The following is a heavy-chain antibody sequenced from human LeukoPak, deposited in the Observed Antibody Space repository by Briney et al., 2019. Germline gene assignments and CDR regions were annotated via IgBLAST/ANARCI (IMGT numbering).Heavy chain of an antibody. V-gene: IGHV3-23*01. CDR2: ISGSGGST. D-gene: IGHD2-2*01. Sequence: GGSLRLSCAASGFTFSSYGMSWVRQVPGKGLEWVSGISGSGGSTYYADSVKGRFTISRDNSKNTLYLQMNSLKTEDTALYYCTASDHLYCSTTGCHIDYWGQGTLVTVSS. CDR3: TASDHLYCSTTGCHIDY. J-gene: IGHJ4*02. CDR1: GFTFSSYG.